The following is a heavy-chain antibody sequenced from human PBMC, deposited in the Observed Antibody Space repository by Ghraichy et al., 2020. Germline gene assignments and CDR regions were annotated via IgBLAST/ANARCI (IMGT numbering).Heavy chain of an antibody. V-gene: IGHV3-30*18. D-gene: IGHD2-15*01. J-gene: IGHJ5*02. Sequence: GGSLRLSCAASGFTFSSYGMHWVRQAPGKGLEWVAVISYDGSNKYYADSVKGRFTISRDNSKNTLYLQMNSLRAEDTAVYYCAKEGLGYCGAGSCYSRNWFDPWGQGTLVTVSS. CDR2: ISYDGSNK. CDR3: AKEGLGYCGAGSCYSRNWFDP. CDR1: GFTFSSYG.